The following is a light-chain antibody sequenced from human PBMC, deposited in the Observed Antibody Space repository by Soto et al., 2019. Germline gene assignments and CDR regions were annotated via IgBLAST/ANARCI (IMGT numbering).Light chain of an antibody. CDR2: EVS. CDR3: SSFAGSRVLV. CDR1: SSDVGNYNY. V-gene: IGLV2-14*01. Sequence: QSVLTQPASVSGSPGQSITISCTGTSSDVGNYNYVSWYQQHPGKPPKLIIYEVSDRPSGVSNRFSGSKSGNTSSLTISGLQAEDEAVYYCSSFAGSRVLVLGGGTQLTV. J-gene: IGLJ2*01.